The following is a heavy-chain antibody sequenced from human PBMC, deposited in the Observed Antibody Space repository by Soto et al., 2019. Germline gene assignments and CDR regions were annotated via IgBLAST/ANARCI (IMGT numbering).Heavy chain of an antibody. D-gene: IGHD2-15*01. CDR3: ARSTQYCSAGTCYSCASDY. V-gene: IGHV3-11*01. J-gene: IGHJ4*02. CDR1: GFTFSDYY. Sequence: QVQLVESGGVLVKPGGSLRLCCAACGFTFSDYYMSWIRQAPGKALEWVSYISKSGGTVYYADSVKGRFTISRDNAKNSLYLQLNSLRAEDTAVYYCARSTQYCSAGTCYSCASDYLGQGTLVTVSS. CDR2: ISKSGGTV.